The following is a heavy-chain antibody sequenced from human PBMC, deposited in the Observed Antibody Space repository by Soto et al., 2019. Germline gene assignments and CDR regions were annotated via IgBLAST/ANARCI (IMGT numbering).Heavy chain of an antibody. V-gene: IGHV1-69*13. Sequence: SVKVSCKASGGTFSSYAISWVRQAPGQGLEWMGGIIPIFGTANYAQKFQGRVTITADESTSTAYMELSSLRSEDTAVYYCARPTKYYDSSAFDIWGQGTMVTVSS. CDR1: GGTFSSYA. CDR3: ARPTKYYDSSAFDI. D-gene: IGHD3-22*01. J-gene: IGHJ3*02. CDR2: IIPIFGTA.